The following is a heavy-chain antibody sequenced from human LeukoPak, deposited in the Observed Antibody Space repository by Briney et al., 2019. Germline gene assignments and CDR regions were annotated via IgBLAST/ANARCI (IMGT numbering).Heavy chain of an antibody. V-gene: IGHV4-59*02. D-gene: IGHD3-22*01. CDR3: ARVGYYASSGYYKPPVYFDY. CDR1: GGSVSSAY. Sequence: SETLSLTCTVSGGSVSSAYWSWIRQPPGKGLEWIGYIYYSGSTNYNPSLKSRVTISVDTSKNQFSLKLSSVTAADTAVYYCARVGYYASSGYYKPPVYFDYWGQGTLVTVSS. J-gene: IGHJ4*02. CDR2: IYYSGST.